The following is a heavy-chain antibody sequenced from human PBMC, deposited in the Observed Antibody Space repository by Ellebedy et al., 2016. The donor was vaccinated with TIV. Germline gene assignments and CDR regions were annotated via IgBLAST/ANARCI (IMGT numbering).Heavy chain of an antibody. J-gene: IGHJ4*02. CDR1: GYSFSTFW. Sequence: GESLKISCKGSGYSFSTFWVIWVRQRRGKGLESMGRIDPSDSYTNYIPSFQGHVTMSADTSISTAYREWSSLKASDTAIYYCARYSGSYGGYDDWGQGTLVTVSS. V-gene: IGHV5-10-1*01. D-gene: IGHD1-26*01. CDR3: ARYSGSYGGYDD. CDR2: IDPSDSYT.